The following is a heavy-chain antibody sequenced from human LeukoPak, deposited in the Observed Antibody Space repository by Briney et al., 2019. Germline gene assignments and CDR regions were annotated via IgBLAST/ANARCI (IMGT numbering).Heavy chain of an antibody. CDR3: AQRGHYDYVWGSYRPFDY. D-gene: IGHD3-16*02. CDR2: ISGSGGST. CDR1: GLTFSSYA. Sequence: GASLRLSCAASGLTFSSYAMSWVRQAPGKGLEWVSAISGSGGSTYYADSVKGRFTISRDNSKNTLYLQMNSLRAEDTAVYYCAQRGHYDYVWGSYRPFDYWGQGTLVTVSS. J-gene: IGHJ4*02. V-gene: IGHV3-23*01.